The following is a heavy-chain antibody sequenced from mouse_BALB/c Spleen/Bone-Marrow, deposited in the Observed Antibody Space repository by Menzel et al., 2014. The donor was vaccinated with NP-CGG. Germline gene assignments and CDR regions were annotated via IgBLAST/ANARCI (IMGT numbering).Heavy chain of an antibody. D-gene: IGHD6-1*01. Sequence: VKLMESGAELVKPGASVKLSCKASGYTFTSFYMYWVKQRPGQGLEWIGDINPSNGGTNFNEKLGKKATLTVDTSSSTAYMEFSSLTSEDSAVYYCTRRSLLSDYYALDYWGQGTSVTVSS. V-gene: IGHV1S81*02. CDR1: GYTFTSFY. CDR2: INPSNGGT. J-gene: IGHJ4*01. CDR3: TRRSLLSDYYALDY.